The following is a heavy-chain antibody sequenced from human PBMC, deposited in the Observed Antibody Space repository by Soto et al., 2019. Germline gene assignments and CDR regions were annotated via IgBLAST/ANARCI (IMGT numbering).Heavy chain of an antibody. CDR2: ISSNGGST. D-gene: IGHD6-19*01. V-gene: IGHV3-64D*06. Sequence: PGGSLRLSCSASGFTFSGYAMHWVGQAPGKGLEYVSAISSNGGSTYYADSVKGRFTISRDNSKNTLYLQMSSLRAEDTAVYYCVKATVSIAVAGPYYYYGMDVWGQGTTVTV. J-gene: IGHJ6*02. CDR1: GFTFSGYA. CDR3: VKATVSIAVAGPYYYYGMDV.